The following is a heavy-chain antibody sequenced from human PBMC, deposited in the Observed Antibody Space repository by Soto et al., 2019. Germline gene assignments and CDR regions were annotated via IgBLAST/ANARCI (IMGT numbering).Heavy chain of an antibody. V-gene: IGHV3-23*01. CDR1: GFNFKKFA. D-gene: IGHD6-19*01. CDR3: AKADGEQWLLPHLDK. Sequence: WGSLRLSCVASGFNFKKFAMSWVRQAPGEGLEWVSGISCCGGSTSYADSVKGRFSIARDDSTNTLSLQMNNLRVEDTAQYYCAKADGEQWLLPHLDKWGQGTLVTVSS. J-gene: IGHJ4*02. CDR2: ISCCGGST.